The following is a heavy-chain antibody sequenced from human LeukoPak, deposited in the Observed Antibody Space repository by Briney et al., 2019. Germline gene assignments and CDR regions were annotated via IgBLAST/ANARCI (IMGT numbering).Heavy chain of an antibody. CDR1: GFTFSSYA. Sequence: QPGGSLRLSCAASGFTFSSYAMHWVRQAPGKGLEWVSVISFDGSNKYYADSVKGRFTISRDNSKNSLFLQMNSLRAEDTAVYYCAKDLGPNIAAAGMNSWGQGTLVTVSS. D-gene: IGHD6-13*01. CDR2: ISFDGSNK. CDR3: AKDLGPNIAAAGMNS. V-gene: IGHV3-30-3*01. J-gene: IGHJ4*02.